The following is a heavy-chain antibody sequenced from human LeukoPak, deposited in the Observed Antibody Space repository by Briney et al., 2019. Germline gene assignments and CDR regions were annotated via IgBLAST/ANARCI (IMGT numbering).Heavy chain of an antibody. CDR1: GFTVSSNY. J-gene: IGHJ4*02. Sequence: GGSLRLSCAASGFTVSSNYMSWVRQAPGKGLEWVSVIYSGGSTYYADSVKGRFTISRDNSKNMLYLQMNSLRAEDTAVYYCAGESGYRSSTSCSYFDYWGQGTLVTVSS. CDR3: AGESGYRSSTSCSYFDY. V-gene: IGHV3-53*01. CDR2: IYSGGST. D-gene: IGHD2-2*01.